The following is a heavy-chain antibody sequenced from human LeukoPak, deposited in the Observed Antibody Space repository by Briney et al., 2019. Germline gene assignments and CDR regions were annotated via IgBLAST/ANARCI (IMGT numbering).Heavy chain of an antibody. V-gene: IGHV1-2*06. CDR3: AREWELRSWFDP. CDR2: INPNSGGT. J-gene: IGHJ5*02. CDR1: GYTFTGYY. D-gene: IGHD1-26*01. Sequence: GASVKVSCKASGYTFTGYYMHWVRQAPGQGLEWMGRINPNSGGTNYAQKFQGRVTMTRDTSISTAYMELSRLRSDDTAVYYCAREWELRSWFDPWGQGTLVTVSS.